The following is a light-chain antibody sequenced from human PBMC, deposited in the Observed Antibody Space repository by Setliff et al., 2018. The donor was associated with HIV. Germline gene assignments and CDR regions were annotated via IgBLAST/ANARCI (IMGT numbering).Light chain of an antibody. CDR2: DVS. J-gene: IGLJ1*01. CDR3: CSFTSSNTYV. V-gene: IGLV2-14*03. CDR1: SSDVGDYNY. Sequence: QSALTQPASVSGSPGQSISISCTGSSSDVGDYNYVSWYQQHPGKAPKLMISDVSNRPSGVSNRFSGSKSGNTASLTISGLQLEDESDYYCCSFTSSNTYVFGTGTKVTVL.